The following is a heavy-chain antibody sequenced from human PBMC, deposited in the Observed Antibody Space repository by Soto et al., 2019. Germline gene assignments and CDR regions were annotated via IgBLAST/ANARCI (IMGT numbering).Heavy chain of an antibody. CDR2: IKQDGSEK. J-gene: IGHJ4*02. V-gene: IGHV3-7*03. D-gene: IGHD3-3*01. CDR3: ARDPAPYYDFWSGQSNYFDY. CDR1: GFTFSSYW. Sequence: GGSLRLSCAASGFTFSSYWMSWVRQAPGKGLEWVANIKQDGSEKYYVDSVKGRFTISRDNAKNSLYLQMNSLRAEDTAVYYCARDPAPYYDFWSGQSNYFDYRGQGTLVTVSS.